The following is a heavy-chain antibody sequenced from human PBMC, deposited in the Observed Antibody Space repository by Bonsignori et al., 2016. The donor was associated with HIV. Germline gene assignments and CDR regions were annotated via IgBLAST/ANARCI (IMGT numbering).Heavy chain of an antibody. CDR2: INPSSGGT. D-gene: IGHD1-26*01. CDR3: ARGVGWENDAFDI. J-gene: IGHJ3*02. CDR1: GYTFTGYY. V-gene: IGHV1-2*02. Sequence: ASVKVSCKASGYTFTGYYMHWVRQAPGQGLEWMGWINPSSGGTNYAQKFQGRVTMTRDTSISTAYMELSRLRSDDTAVYYCARGVGWENDAFDIWGQGTMVTVSS.